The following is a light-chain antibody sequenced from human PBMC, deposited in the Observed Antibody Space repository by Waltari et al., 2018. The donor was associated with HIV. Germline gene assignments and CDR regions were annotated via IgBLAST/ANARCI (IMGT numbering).Light chain of an antibody. J-gene: IGLJ2*01. CDR1: RSDVGAHNY. CDR3: SSYAGSKVL. CDR2: EVT. Sequence: QSALTQPPSASRSPGQSVTISCTGTRSDVGAHNYVPWYQQYPGKAPKRMIYEVTKRPSGVPGRFSGAKSGNTASLTVSGLQAGDEADYYCSSYAGSKVLFGGGTELTVL. V-gene: IGLV2-8*01.